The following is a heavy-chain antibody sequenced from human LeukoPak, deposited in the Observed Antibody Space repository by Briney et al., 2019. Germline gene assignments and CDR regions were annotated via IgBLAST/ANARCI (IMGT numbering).Heavy chain of an antibody. CDR3: AKSNSSGLIDV. Sequence: SETLSLPCTVSSGSISTSNYYWGWVRQPPGKALEWNGNIFYNGSTYYSPSLKSRVTISLDTSRNQFSLRLNSVTAADTSVYCCAKSNSSGLIDVWGQGTMVTVSS. CDR2: IFYNGST. D-gene: IGHD3-22*01. V-gene: IGHV4-39*07. J-gene: IGHJ3*01. CDR1: SGSISTSNYY.